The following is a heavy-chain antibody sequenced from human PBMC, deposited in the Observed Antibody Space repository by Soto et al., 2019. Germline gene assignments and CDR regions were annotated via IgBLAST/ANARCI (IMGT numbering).Heavy chain of an antibody. D-gene: IGHD6-6*01. CDR1: GYTFTRSG. J-gene: IGHJ6*02. CDR3: ARAGAAPYYNYGMDV. Sequence: QVHLVQSGDEVKKPGASVKVSCKASGYTFTRSGISWVRQAPGQGLEWMGWISTYNGDTNYAQNFQGRVTMTTDTSTSTAYLELRSLRSDDTAVYYCARAGAAPYYNYGMDVWGQGTTVTVSS. CDR2: ISTYNGDT. V-gene: IGHV1-18*01.